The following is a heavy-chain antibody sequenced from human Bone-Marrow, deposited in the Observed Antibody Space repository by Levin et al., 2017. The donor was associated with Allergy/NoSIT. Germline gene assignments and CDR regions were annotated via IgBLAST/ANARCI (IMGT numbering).Heavy chain of an antibody. J-gene: IGHJ4*02. CDR3: ARRNSLVLDY. Sequence: GESLKISCAASGFIVSRKYMTWLRQAPGKGLEWVSVMYTDGTTHYTDPVRGRFTISRDTSSNIIYLQMDNLRVEDTAVYYCARRNSLVLDYWGQGTLVTV. V-gene: IGHV3-53*01. D-gene: IGHD2-21*01. CDR2: MYTDGTT. CDR1: GFIVSRKY.